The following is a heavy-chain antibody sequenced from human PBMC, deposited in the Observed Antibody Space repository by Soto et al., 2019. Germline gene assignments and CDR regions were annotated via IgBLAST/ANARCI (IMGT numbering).Heavy chain of an antibody. CDR2: IIPILGIA. CDR1: GGTFSSYT. CDR3: ARDKVYSSGCYAPYAFDI. D-gene: IGHD6-19*01. V-gene: IGHV1-69*04. Sequence: SVKVSCKASGGTFSSYTISWVRQAPGQGLEWMGRIIPILGIANYAQKFQGRVTITADKSTSTAYMELSSLRSEDTAVYYCARDKVYSSGCYAPYAFDICGQGTMVTVSS. J-gene: IGHJ3*02.